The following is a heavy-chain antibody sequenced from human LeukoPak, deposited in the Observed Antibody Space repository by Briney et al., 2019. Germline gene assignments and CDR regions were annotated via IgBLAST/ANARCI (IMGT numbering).Heavy chain of an antibody. CDR2: INHSGST. D-gene: IGHD3-22*01. Sequence: PSETLSLTCAVYGGSFSGYYWSWIRQPPGKGLEWIGEINHSGSTNYNPSLKSRVTISVDTSKNQFSLKLSSVTAADTAVYYCARLYYDSSGDDAFDIWGQGTMVTVSS. CDR3: ARLYYDSSGDDAFDI. V-gene: IGHV4-34*01. CDR1: GGSFSGYY. J-gene: IGHJ3*02.